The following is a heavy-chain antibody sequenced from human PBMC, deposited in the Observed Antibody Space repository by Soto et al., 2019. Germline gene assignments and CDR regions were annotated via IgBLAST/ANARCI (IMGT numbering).Heavy chain of an antibody. CDR3: AREAFSASPNFFDY. D-gene: IGHD3-3*02. Sequence: EVQLVESGGGLVQPGGSLSLSCAASGFAFSNYEMNWVRQAPGKGLEWVSYISLSGSTRYYADSVKGRFTISRDDAKHALYLQMNSLRADDTAVYDCAREAFSASPNFFDYWGQGTLVTVSS. CDR1: GFAFSNYE. V-gene: IGHV3-48*03. CDR2: ISLSGSTR. J-gene: IGHJ4*02.